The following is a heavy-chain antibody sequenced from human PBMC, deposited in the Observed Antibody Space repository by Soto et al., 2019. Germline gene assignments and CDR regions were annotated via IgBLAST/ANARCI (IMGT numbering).Heavy chain of an antibody. J-gene: IGHJ4*02. Sequence: SETLSLTCTVSGGSISRSAYFWGWVRQPPGKGLDWIGTIYYSGSTFYKPSLKSRVAIFVDTSKNQFSLHLNFVTAADTAVYYCARELGGAIDFWGLGTLVTVSS. CDR1: GGSISRSAYF. D-gene: IGHD3-16*01. CDR2: IYYSGST. CDR3: ARELGGAIDF. V-gene: IGHV4-39*01.